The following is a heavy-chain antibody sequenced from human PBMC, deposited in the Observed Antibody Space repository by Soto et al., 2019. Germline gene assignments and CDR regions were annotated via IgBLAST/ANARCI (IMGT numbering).Heavy chain of an antibody. Sequence: GQSLKILYTRCRYKFSSYWISWVNQTPRKGLEWVGIVYPGDSDVRYSPSFQGQVTISAAKSISTAYLQWSTLKASDSGIYYCVRRGGYKDSSNLERSVVAWGQGTKVTFS. J-gene: IGHJ6*02. CDR3: VRRGGYKDSSNLERSVVA. D-gene: IGHD5-12*01. CDR2: VYPGDSDV. V-gene: IGHV5-51*07. CDR1: RYKFSSYW.